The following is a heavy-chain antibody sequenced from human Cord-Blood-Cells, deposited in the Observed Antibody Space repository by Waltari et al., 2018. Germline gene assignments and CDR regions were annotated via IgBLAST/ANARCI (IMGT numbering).Heavy chain of an antibody. D-gene: IGHD3-9*01. J-gene: IGHJ3*02. V-gene: IGHV3-48*03. CDR2: ISSSGSTI. Sequence: EVQLVESGGGLVQPGGSLRLSCAASGFTFSSYEMNWVRQAPGKGLEWVSYISSSGSTINNADSVKGRFTIPRDNANNSLYLQMNSLRAEDTAVYYCAREARNFDLLYGAFDIWGQWTMVTVSS. CDR3: AREARNFDLLYGAFDI. CDR1: GFTFSSYE.